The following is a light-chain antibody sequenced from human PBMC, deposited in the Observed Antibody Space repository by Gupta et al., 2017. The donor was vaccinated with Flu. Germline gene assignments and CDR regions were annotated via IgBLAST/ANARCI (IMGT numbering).Light chain of an antibody. Sequence: PSSLSASIGDRVTITCQASQDIRYYLNWYQQRPGRAPKLLIYDASNLETGVPSRFTGGGSGTDFSLTITSLQPEDIATYYCQQYDCLPPTFGQGTRLEVK. V-gene: IGKV1-33*01. J-gene: IGKJ5*01. CDR1: QDIRYY. CDR3: QQYDCLPPT. CDR2: DAS.